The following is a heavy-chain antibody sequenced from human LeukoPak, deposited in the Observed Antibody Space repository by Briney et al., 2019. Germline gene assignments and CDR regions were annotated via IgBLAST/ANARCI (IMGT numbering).Heavy chain of an antibody. CDR2: IYTSGST. J-gene: IGHJ4*02. CDR1: GGSISSYY. V-gene: IGHV4-4*07. D-gene: IGHD5-12*01. Sequence: SETLSLTCTGSGGSISSYYWSWIRQPAGKGLEWIGRIYTSGSTNYTPSLKRRVTMSVDTSKNQFPLKLSSVTAADTAVYYCARERKRGYSGYDLRLGFDYWGQGTLVTVSS. CDR3: ARERKRGYSGYDLRLGFDY.